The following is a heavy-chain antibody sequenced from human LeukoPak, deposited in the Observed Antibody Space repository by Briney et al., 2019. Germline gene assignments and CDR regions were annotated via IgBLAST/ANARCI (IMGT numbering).Heavy chain of an antibody. V-gene: IGHV3-30*02. CDR1: GFTFCSYG. Sequence: PGGSLRLSCAASGFTFCSYGMHWVRQAPGKGLEWVAFIRYDGSNKYYADSVKGRFTISRDNSKNTLYLQMNSLRAEDTAVYYCAKDLKGYCSSTSCYTGIDYWGQGTLVTVSS. CDR3: AKDLKGYCSSTSCYTGIDY. D-gene: IGHD2-2*02. J-gene: IGHJ4*02. CDR2: IRYDGSNK.